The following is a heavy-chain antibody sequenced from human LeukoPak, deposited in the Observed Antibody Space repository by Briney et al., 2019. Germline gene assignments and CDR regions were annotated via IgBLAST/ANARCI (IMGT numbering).Heavy chain of an antibody. CDR2: INNDGSST. CDR3: ARIVPGLGSRWDYFEY. V-gene: IGHV3-74*01. Sequence: GGSLRLSCAASGFTLSSYWMHWVRQAPGKGLVWVSIINNDGSSTIYADSVKGRFTISRDNAKNTLYLQMNSLRAEDTAVYYCARIVPGLGSRWDYFEYWGQGTLVTVSS. CDR1: GFTLSSYW. J-gene: IGHJ4*02. D-gene: IGHD6-13*01.